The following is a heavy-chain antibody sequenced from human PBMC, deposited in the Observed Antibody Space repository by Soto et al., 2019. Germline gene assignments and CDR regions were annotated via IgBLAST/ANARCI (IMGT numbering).Heavy chain of an antibody. V-gene: IGHV3-7*04. J-gene: IGHJ4*02. CDR1: GFTLSGYW. CDR2: IKQDVSEI. CDR3: ARASLDSAGHRHAGQDY. Sequence: EVQLVESGGGVVQPGGSLRLSCVASGFTLSGYWMSWVRQAPGKGLEWVANIKQDVSEIFYVDSVKGRFTISRDNAKNSLYLQMDSLRAEDTAVYYCARASLDSAGHRHAGQDYCGQGTLVTVSS. D-gene: IGHD3-9*01.